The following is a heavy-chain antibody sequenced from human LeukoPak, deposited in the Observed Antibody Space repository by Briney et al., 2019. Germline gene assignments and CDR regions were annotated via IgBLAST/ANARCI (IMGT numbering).Heavy chain of an antibody. D-gene: IGHD2-21*02. CDR2: INPNSGGT. V-gene: IGHV1-2*06. Sequence: GASVKVSCKASGYTFTGYYMHWVRQAPGQGLEWMGRINPNSGGTNYAQKFQGRVTMTRDTSISTAYMELSRLRSDDMAVYYCATSEAIVVVTAILNYWGQGTLVTVSS. CDR3: ATSEAIVVVTAILNY. J-gene: IGHJ4*02. CDR1: GYTFTGYY.